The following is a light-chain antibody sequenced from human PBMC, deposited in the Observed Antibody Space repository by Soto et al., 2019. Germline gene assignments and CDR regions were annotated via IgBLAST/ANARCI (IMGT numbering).Light chain of an antibody. V-gene: IGKV3-15*01. Sequence: EIVMTQSPATLSVSPGERANLSCRASQSVRSNLAWYQQKPGQAPRLLIYGASTRATGVPARFSGSGSGTEFTLTISSLQSEDFAVYYCQQYNNWPPWTFGQGTKVEIK. CDR1: QSVRSN. CDR2: GAS. CDR3: QQYNNWPPWT. J-gene: IGKJ1*01.